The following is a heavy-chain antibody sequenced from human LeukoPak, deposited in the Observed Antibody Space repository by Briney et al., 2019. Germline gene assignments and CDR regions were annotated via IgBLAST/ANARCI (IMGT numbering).Heavy chain of an antibody. V-gene: IGHV4-38-2*01. J-gene: IGHJ5*02. CDR2: IYHNGST. CDR1: GYSISSGYY. Sequence: PSETLSLTCAVSGYSISSGYYWGWIRQPPGKGLEWIGSIYHNGSTYYNPSLKSRVTISVDTSKNQFSLKLSSVTAADTAVYYCARRLHSWFDPWGQGTLVTVSS. D-gene: IGHD5-18*01. CDR3: ARRLHSWFDP.